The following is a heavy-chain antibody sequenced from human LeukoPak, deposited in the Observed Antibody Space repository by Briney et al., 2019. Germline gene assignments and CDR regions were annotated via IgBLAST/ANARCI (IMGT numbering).Heavy chain of an antibody. J-gene: IGHJ4*02. Sequence: GGSLRLSCAASGFTFSNYAMHWVRQAPGKGLEWVAVISYEGSNKYYADSVKGRFTISRDNSKNTLYVQMDSLRAEDTAVYYCARESKESYGSSFYFWGQGTLVTVSS. CDR1: GFTFSNYA. CDR3: ARESKESYGSSFYF. CDR2: ISYEGSNK. D-gene: IGHD3-10*01. V-gene: IGHV3-30-3*01.